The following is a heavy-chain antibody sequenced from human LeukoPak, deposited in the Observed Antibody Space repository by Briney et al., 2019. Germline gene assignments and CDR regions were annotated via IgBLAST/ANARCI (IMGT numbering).Heavy chain of an antibody. V-gene: IGHV1-69*13. CDR3: ARGTTVTTAVLVPNDAFDI. CDR2: SIPMFGTT. J-gene: IGHJ3*02. CDR1: GGTFNSYA. D-gene: IGHD4-17*01. Sequence: ASVKVSCKASGGTFNSYAISWVRQAPGQGLEWMSGSIPMFGTTNFAPEFQGRVTITADEFTNTAYMELTSLKSEDTAVYYCARGTTVTTAVLVPNDAFDIWGQGTMVTVSS.